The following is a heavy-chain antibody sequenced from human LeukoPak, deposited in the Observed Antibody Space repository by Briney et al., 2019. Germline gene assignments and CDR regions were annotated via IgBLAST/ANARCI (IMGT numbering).Heavy chain of an antibody. V-gene: IGHV1-2*02. CDR2: INPNSGGT. D-gene: IGHD2-2*01. J-gene: IGHJ3*02. CDR3: ARDRYIVVVPATYAFDI. Sequence: ASVKVPCKASGYTFTGYYMHWVRQAPGQGLEWMGWINPNSGGTNYAQKFQGRVTMTRDTSISTAYMELSRLRSDDTAVYYCARDRYIVVVPATYAFDIWGQGTMVTVSS. CDR1: GYTFTGYY.